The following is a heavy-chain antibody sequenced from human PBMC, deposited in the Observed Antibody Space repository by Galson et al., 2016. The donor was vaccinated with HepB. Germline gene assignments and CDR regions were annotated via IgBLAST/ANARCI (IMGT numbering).Heavy chain of an antibody. D-gene: IGHD2-21*02. J-gene: IGHJ6*02. Sequence: SLRLSCAASGFTFSTYGMHWVRQAPGKGLECVAVISYDGSNKYFADSVKGRFTISRDNSKNTLYLQMNSLRAEDTAVYYCAKVVLGRGDCSNCRDYHYAMDVWGQGTTDTVS. CDR3: AKVVLGRGDCSNCRDYHYAMDV. CDR1: GFTFSTYG. CDR2: ISYDGSNK. V-gene: IGHV3-33*05.